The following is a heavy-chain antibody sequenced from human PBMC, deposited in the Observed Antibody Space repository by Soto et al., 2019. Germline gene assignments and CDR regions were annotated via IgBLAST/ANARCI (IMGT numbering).Heavy chain of an antibody. D-gene: IGHD2-2*01. J-gene: IGHJ6*02. CDR1: GGTFSSYA. Sequence: QVQLVQSGAEVKKPGSSVKVSCKASGGTFSSYAISWVRQAPGQGLEWMGGIIPIFGTANYAQKFQGRVTXTXEXSAXTAYMEPSSLRSEDTAVYYCARHVPAAGYYYGMDVWGQGTTVTVSS. CDR3: ARHVPAAGYYYGMDV. CDR2: IIPIFGTA. V-gene: IGHV1-69*05.